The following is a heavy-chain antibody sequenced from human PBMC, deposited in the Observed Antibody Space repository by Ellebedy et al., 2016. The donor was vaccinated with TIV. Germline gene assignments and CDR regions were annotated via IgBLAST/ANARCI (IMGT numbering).Heavy chain of an antibody. V-gene: IGHV4-31*03. J-gene: IGHJ5*01. CDR2: IYHSGIA. CDR3: ARLEVVVDS. CDR1: GGSVTSAGYY. D-gene: IGHD2-15*01. Sequence: SETLSLTCTVSGGSVTSAGYYWSWLRQHRGTGLEWIGYIYHSGIAIYTPSLKSRASISVDTSQNQFSLRLTSMTAADTAVYYCARLEVVVDSWGRGTLVTVSS.